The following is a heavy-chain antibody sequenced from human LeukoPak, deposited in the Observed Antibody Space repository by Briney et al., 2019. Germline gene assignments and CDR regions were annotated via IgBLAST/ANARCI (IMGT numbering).Heavy chain of an antibody. CDR1: GFTFSSYA. V-gene: IGHV3-30-3*01. CDR3: ARTRGYSYGHSSEAYYFDY. Sequence: PGGSLRLSCAASGFTFSSYAMHWVRQAPGKGLEWVAVISYDGSNKYYADSVKGRFTISRDNSKNTLYLQMNSLRAEDTAVYYWARTRGYSYGHSSEAYYFDYWGQGTLVTVSS. CDR2: ISYDGSNK. D-gene: IGHD5-18*01. J-gene: IGHJ4*02.